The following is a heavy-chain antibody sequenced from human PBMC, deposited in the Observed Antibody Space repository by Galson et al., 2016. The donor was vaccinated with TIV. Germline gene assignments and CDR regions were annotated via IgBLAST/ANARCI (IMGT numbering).Heavy chain of an antibody. J-gene: IGHJ4*02. Sequence: SLRLSCAASGFTFNTYWMIWVRQAPGKGLEWVANIKQDGSEKYYVDSVKGRFTISRDNARNSLYLQMNSLRVEDTAEYYCARGRHVDYWGQGTLVTVSS. CDR2: IKQDGSEK. CDR1: GFTFNTYW. CDR3: ARGRHVDY. V-gene: IGHV3-7*01.